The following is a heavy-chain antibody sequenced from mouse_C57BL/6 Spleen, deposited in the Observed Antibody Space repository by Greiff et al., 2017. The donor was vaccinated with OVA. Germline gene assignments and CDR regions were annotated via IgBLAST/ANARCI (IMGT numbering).Heavy chain of an antibody. V-gene: IGHV14-1*01. CDR2: IDPEDGDP. Sequence: VQLQQSGAELVRPGASVKLSCTASGFNIKDYYLHWVKQRPEQGLEWIGRIDPEDGDPEYAPKFQGKATMTADTSSNTAYLQLSSLTSEDTAVYYCTPNWSLFAYWGQGTLVTVSA. D-gene: IGHD4-1*01. CDR1: GFNIKDYY. CDR3: TPNWSLFAY. J-gene: IGHJ3*01.